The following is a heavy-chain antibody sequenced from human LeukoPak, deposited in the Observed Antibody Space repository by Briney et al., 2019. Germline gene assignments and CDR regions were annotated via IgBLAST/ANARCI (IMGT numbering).Heavy chain of an antibody. CDR3: ARDRVITFGGVIGGDAFDI. CDR2: IIPILGIA. J-gene: IGHJ3*02. CDR1: GGTFSSYA. V-gene: IGHV1-69*04. D-gene: IGHD3-16*02. Sequence: ASVKVSCRASGGTFSSYAISWVRQAPGQGLEWMGRIIPILGIANYAQKFQGRVTITADKSTSTAYMELSSLRSEDTAVYYCARDRVITFGGVIGGDAFDIWGQGTMVTVSS.